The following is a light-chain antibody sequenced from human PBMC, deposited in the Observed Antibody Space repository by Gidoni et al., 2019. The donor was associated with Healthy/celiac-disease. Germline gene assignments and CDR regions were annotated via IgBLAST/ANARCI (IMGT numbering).Light chain of an antibody. J-gene: IGLJ3*02. CDR2: DNA. V-gene: IGLV1-40*01. CDR3: QSYDSSLSAWV. Sequence: QSVLAQPPPVSGAPGPRVTISCTGSSSNIGTGYDVHWYQQLPGTAPKLLIYDNANRPSGVPDRFSGSESGASASLAITGLQAEDEADYYCQSYDSSLSAWVFGGGTKLTVL. CDR1: SSNIGTGYD.